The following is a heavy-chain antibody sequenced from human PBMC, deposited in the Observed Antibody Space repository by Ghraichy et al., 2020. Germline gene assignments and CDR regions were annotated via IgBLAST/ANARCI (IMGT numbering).Heavy chain of an antibody. J-gene: IGHJ3*02. V-gene: IGHV3-13*04. CDR3: ARLAKYCTNGVCFSSDAFDI. Sequence: GGSLRLSCAASGFTFSSYDMHWVRQATGKGLEWVSAIGTAGDIYYPGSVKGRFTISRENAKNSLYLQMNSLRAGDTAVYYCARLAKYCTNGVCFSSDAFDIWGQGTMVTVSS. D-gene: IGHD2-8*01. CDR1: GFTFSSYD. CDR2: IGTAGDI.